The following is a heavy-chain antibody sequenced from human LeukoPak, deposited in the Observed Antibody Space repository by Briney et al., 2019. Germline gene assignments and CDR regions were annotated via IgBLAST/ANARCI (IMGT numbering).Heavy chain of an antibody. CDR2: ISSSGSTI. V-gene: IGHV3-48*03. CDR3: AELGITMIGGV. J-gene: IGHJ6*04. Sequence: GGSLRLSCAASGFTSSSYETNWVRQAPGKGLEWVSYISSSGSTIYYADSVKGRFTISRDSAKNSLYLQMNSLRAEDTAVYYCAELGITMIGGVWGKGTTVTISS. D-gene: IGHD3-10*02. CDR1: GFTSSSYE.